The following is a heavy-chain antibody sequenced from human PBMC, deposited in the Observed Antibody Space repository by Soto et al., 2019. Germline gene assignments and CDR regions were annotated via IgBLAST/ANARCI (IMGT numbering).Heavy chain of an antibody. D-gene: IGHD3-9*01. Sequence: GGSLRLSCAASGFAFRTFGMNWVRQAPGKGLEWVSAISGSGGSTYYADSVKGRFTISRDNSKNTLYLQMNSLRAEDTAVYYCAKEDWSYYYYGMDVWGQGTTVTVSS. CDR2: ISGSGGST. J-gene: IGHJ6*02. V-gene: IGHV3-23*01. CDR3: AKEDWSYYYYGMDV. CDR1: GFAFRTFG.